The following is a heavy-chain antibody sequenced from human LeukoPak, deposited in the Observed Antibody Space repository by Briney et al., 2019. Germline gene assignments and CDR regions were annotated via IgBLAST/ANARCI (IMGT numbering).Heavy chain of an antibody. V-gene: IGHV4-59*08. D-gene: IGHD4-17*01. CDR2: IYYSGST. J-gene: IGHJ1*01. CDR3: ASYMTTVSFQH. Sequence: SETLSLTCTVSGGSISSYYWSWIRQPPGKGLEWIGYIYYSGSTNYNPSLKSRVTISVDTSKNQFSLKLSSVTAADTAVYYCASYMTTVSFQHWGQGTLVTVSS. CDR1: GGSISSYY.